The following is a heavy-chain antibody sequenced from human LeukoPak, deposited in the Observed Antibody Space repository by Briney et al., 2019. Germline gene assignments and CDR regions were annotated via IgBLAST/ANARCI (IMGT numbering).Heavy chain of an antibody. CDR2: INHSGTT. V-gene: IGHV4-34*01. CDR1: GGTFSGYY. Sequence: SETLSLTCGFYGGTFSGYYWSWIRQPPGKGLEWIGEINHSGTTNYNPSLKSRVTISVDTSRNQFSLKLSSVDAADTAVYYCAKVGVRYFDSSGLYAFDFWGQGTTVTVSS. J-gene: IGHJ3*01. CDR3: AKVGVRYFDSSGLYAFDF. D-gene: IGHD3-22*01.